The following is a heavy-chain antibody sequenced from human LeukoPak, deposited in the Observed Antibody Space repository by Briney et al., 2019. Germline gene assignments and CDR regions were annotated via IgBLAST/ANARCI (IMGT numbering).Heavy chain of an antibody. V-gene: IGHV3-23*01. CDR3: AKNILTGFRYFDY. Sequence: GGSLRLSCAASGFTFNTYAMSWVRQAPGKGLEWVSGISSSGGNTYYADSVKGRFTISRDNSKNTLYVQMNSLRAEDTAVYYCAKNILTGFRYFDYWGQGTLVTVSS. CDR2: ISSSGGNT. J-gene: IGHJ4*02. CDR1: GFTFNTYA. D-gene: IGHD3-9*01.